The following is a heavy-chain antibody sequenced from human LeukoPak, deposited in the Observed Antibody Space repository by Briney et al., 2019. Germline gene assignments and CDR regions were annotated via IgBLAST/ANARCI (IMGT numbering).Heavy chain of an antibody. Sequence: PGGSLRLSCAASGFTFSSYWMSWVRQAPGKGPEWVANIKQDGSEKYYVDSVKGRFTISRDNAKNSLYLQMNSLSAEDTAVYYCARDAFSRISVFGVVSDAFDIWGQGTMVTVSS. CDR2: IKQDGSEK. CDR3: ARDAFSRISVFGVVSDAFDI. J-gene: IGHJ3*02. V-gene: IGHV3-7*01. CDR1: GFTFSSYW. D-gene: IGHD3-3*01.